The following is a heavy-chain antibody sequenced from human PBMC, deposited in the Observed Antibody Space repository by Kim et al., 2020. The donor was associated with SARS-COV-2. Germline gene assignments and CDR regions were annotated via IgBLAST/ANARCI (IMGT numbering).Heavy chain of an antibody. V-gene: IGHV3-66*02. J-gene: IGHJ4*02. CDR1: GFTVSSNY. CDR3: ARVSPGYGCDY. Sequence: GGSLRLSCAASGFTVSSNYMSWVRQAPGKGLEWVSVIYSGGSTYYADSVKGRFTISRDNSKNTLYLQMNSLRAEDTAVYYCARVSPGYGCDYWGQGTLVTVSS. CDR2: IYSGGST. D-gene: IGHD4-17*01.